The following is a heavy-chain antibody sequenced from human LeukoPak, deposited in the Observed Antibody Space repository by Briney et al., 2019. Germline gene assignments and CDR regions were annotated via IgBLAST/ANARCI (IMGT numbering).Heavy chain of an antibody. J-gene: IGHJ4*02. CDR3: ACGYRYGPGAFQMDY. D-gene: IGHD5-18*01. CDR2: IRSKAYGGTT. Sequence: PGGSLRLSCTASGFTFGDYAMSWFRQAPGKGLEWVGFIRSKAYGGTTEYAPSVEGRFTISRDDSKSIAYLQMNSLKTEDTAVYYCACGYRYGPGAFQMDYWGQGTLVTVSS. V-gene: IGHV3-49*03. CDR1: GFTFGDYA.